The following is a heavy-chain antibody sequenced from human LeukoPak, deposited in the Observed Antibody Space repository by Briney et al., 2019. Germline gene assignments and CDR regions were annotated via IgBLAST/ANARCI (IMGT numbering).Heavy chain of an antibody. V-gene: IGHV1-69*13. CDR2: IIPIFGTA. D-gene: IGHD1-14*01. Sequence: SVKVSCKASGDTFSSYAISWVRQAPGQGLEWMGGIIPIFGTANYAQKFQGRVTITADESTTSAYMELSSLRSEDTAVYYCARGVVASRPNHFDYWGQGTLVTVSS. J-gene: IGHJ4*02. CDR1: GDTFSSYA. CDR3: ARGVVASRPNHFDY.